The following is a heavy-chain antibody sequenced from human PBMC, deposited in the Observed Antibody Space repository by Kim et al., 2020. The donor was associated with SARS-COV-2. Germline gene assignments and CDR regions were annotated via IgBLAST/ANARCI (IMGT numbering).Heavy chain of an antibody. CDR3: TRERTGVSYYYYYGMDV. J-gene: IGHJ6*02. Sequence: GGSLRLSCTASGFTFGDYAMSWVRQAPGKGLEWVGFIRSKAYGGTTEYAASVKGRFTISRDDSKSIAYLQMNSLKTEDTAVYYCTRERTGVSYYYYYGMDVWGQGTTVTVSS. CDR2: IRSKAYGGTT. CDR1: GFTFGDYA. V-gene: IGHV3-49*04. D-gene: IGHD3-10*01.